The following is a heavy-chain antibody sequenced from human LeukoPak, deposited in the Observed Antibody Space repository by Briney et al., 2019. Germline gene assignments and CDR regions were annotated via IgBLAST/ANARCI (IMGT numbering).Heavy chain of an antibody. V-gene: IGHV3-23*01. CDR1: GFTFSSYA. D-gene: IGHD4-17*01. CDR3: AKHQQIYGDSLMDV. J-gene: IGHJ6*02. CDR2: ISSSGGST. Sequence: GSLRLSCAASGFTFSSYAMSWVRQAPGKGPQWVSTISSSGGSTNYADSVKGRFTISRDNSKSTLYVQMNSLRAEDTAVYYCAKHQQIYGDSLMDVWGQGTTVTVSS.